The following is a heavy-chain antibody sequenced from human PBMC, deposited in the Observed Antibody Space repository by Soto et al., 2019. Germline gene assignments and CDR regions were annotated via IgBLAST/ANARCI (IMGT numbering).Heavy chain of an antibody. D-gene: IGHD3-10*01. Sequence: ASVKVSCKASGGTFSSYAISWVRQAPGQGLEWMGGIIPIFGTANYAQKFQGRVTITADKSTSTAYMELSSLRSEDTAVYYCARKRGYLGYYYGMDVWGQGTTVTVSS. CDR3: ARKRGYLGYYYGMDV. J-gene: IGHJ6*02. CDR2: IIPIFGTA. V-gene: IGHV1-69*06. CDR1: GGTFSSYA.